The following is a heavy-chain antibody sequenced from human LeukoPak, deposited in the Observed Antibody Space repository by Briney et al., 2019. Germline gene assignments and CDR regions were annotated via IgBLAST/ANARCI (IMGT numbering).Heavy chain of an antibody. Sequence: PSETLSLTCTVSGGSISGFYWYWLRQPPGKGLEWIGYIFHSGNTKYNPSLKSRVTISVDTPKNQFSLKLSSVTAADTAVYYCASSTVVTSYYYYGMDVWGQGTTVTVSS. J-gene: IGHJ6*02. CDR3: ASSTVVTSYYYYGMDV. CDR1: GGSISGFY. D-gene: IGHD4-23*01. V-gene: IGHV4-59*01. CDR2: IFHSGNT.